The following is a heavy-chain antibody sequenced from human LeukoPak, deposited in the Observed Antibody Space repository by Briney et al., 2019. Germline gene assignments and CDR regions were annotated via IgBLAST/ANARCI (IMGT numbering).Heavy chain of an antibody. J-gene: IGHJ4*02. CDR2: IFYTGTT. CDR1: GGSIRNYY. D-gene: IGHD1-20*01. Sequence: SETLSLTCTVSGGSIRNYYRNWIRQPPGKGLEWIGYIFYTGTTSYNPSLKSRVTISVDTSKNQFSLKLSSVTAADTAVYYCARLIGGTSDLTFYSWGQGTLVTVSS. CDR3: ARLIGGTSDLTFYS. V-gene: IGHV4-59*01.